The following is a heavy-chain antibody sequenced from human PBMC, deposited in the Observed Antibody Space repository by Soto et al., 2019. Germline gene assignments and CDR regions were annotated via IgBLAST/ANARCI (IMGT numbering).Heavy chain of an antibody. CDR2: ISSSSSTI. CDR1: GFTFSSYS. Sequence: GGSLRLSCAASGFTFSSYSMNWVRQAPGKGLEWVSYISSSSSTIYYADSVKGRFTISRDNAKNSLYLQMNSLRDEDTAVYYCARDNSPVEWELRAFDIWGQGTMVTVSS. CDR3: ARDNSPVEWELRAFDI. J-gene: IGHJ3*02. D-gene: IGHD1-26*01. V-gene: IGHV3-48*02.